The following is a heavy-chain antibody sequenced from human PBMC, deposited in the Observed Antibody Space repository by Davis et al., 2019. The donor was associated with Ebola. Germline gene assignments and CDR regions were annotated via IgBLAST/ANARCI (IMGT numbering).Heavy chain of an antibody. CDR3: VRDYRFALDI. CDR2: IGTSGDPT. CDR1: GFTFSSYT. V-gene: IGHV3-48*02. Sequence: PGGSLRLSCSASGFTFSSYTMNWVRQAPGKGLEWVSYIGTSGDPTVYADSVNGRFTVSRDDANNSLSLLMNSLRDEDTAIYYCVRDYRFALDIWGQGTMVTVSS. J-gene: IGHJ3*02.